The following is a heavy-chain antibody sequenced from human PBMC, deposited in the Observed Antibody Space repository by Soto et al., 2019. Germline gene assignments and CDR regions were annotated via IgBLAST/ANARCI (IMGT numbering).Heavy chain of an antibody. CDR3: VRAWQLSP. CDR1: GYTLTNYG. V-gene: IGHV1-18*01. J-gene: IGHJ5*02. CDR2: ISGHNGNN. D-gene: IGHD1-1*01. Sequence: QVQLVQSGDEVKKTGASVKVSCRASGYTLTNYGISWVRQAPGQGLVWMGWISGHNGNNLYAQNVQGRLTLTIDTSTNTAYMELMSLKIDDTAMYYCVRAWQLSPWGQGTLVTVSS.